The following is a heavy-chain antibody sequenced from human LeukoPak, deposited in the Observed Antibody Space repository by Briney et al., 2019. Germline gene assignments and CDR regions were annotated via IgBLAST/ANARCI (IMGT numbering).Heavy chain of an antibody. CDR1: GFTLRNYW. V-gene: IGHV3-7*01. CDR3: TRMLLWESSGYRPPDY. D-gene: IGHD3-22*01. CDR2: IKEDGSEK. J-gene: IGHJ4*02. Sequence: GGSLRLSCATSGFTLRNYWMSWVRQAAGKGLQWVAKIKEDGSEKKYVDSVKGRFTISRDNAENAVHLEMNSLRAEDTAVYYCTRMLLWESSGYRPPDYWGQGTLVTVSS.